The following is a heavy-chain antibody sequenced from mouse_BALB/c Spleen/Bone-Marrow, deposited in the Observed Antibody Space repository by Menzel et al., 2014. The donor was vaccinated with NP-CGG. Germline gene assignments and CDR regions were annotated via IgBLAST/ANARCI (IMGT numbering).Heavy chain of an antibody. Sequence: EVMLVESGGGLVKPGGSLKLSCAASGFTLSGYNMSWVRQTPEKRLGWVATISSGGSYTYYLDSVKGRFTISGDNAENSLYRQMSSLKSEDTAMYYCTKLLRDRKYFDVWGAWTTVTVSS. CDR3: TKLLRDRKYFDV. CDR2: ISSGGSYT. D-gene: IGHD1-1*01. CDR1: GFTLSGYN. J-gene: IGHJ1*01. V-gene: IGHV5-6-4*01.